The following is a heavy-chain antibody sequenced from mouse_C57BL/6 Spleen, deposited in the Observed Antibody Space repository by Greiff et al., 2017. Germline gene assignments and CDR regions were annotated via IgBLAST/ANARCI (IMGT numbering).Heavy chain of an antibody. V-gene: IGHV2-9-1*01. CDR1: GFSLTSYA. J-gene: IGHJ4*01. D-gene: IGHD2-2*01. CDR3: SREGLGYYAMDY. CDR2: IWTGGGT. Sequence: VQLVESGPGLVAPSQGLSITCTVSGFSLTSYAISWVRQPPGKGLAWLGVIWTGGGTNYNSALKSRLSIRKNNSKRQVFLKMDSLQTDDTARYYCSREGLGYYAMDYWGQGTSVTVSA.